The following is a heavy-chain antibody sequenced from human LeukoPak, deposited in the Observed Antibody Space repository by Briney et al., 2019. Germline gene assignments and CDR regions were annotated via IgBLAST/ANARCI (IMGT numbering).Heavy chain of an antibody. D-gene: IGHD3-22*01. J-gene: IGHJ4*02. V-gene: IGHV3-23*01. CDR3: AKRGVVIRVILVGFHKEAYYFDS. CDR1: GITLSNYG. Sequence: VGSLRLSCAVSGITLSNYGMSWVRQAPGKGLEWVAGISDSGGSTNYADSVKGRFTISRDNPKNTLYLQMNSLRAEDTAVYFCAKRGVVIRVILVGFHKEAYYFDSWGQGALVTVSS. CDR2: ISDSGGST.